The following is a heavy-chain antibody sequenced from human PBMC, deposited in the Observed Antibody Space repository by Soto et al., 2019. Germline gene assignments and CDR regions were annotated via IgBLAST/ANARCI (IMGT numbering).Heavy chain of an antibody. CDR1: GGSISSSSYY. CDR3: ARGLPTVVTVDY. CDR2: IYYSGST. Sequence: QLQLQESGPGLVKPSETLSLTCTVSGGSISSSSYYWGWIRQPPGKGLEWIGSIYYSGSTYYNPSLKSRVTIAVDTSRTLFSLQLSSVTAADTAVYYGARGLPTVVTVDYWGQGTLVTVAS. D-gene: IGHD2-15*01. V-gene: IGHV4-39*01. J-gene: IGHJ4*02.